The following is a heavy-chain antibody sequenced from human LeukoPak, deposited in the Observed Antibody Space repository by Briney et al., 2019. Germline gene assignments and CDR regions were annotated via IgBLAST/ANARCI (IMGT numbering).Heavy chain of an antibody. CDR3: AREAILTGASFDY. CDR1: GGSISSGSYY. CDR2: IYYSGST. J-gene: IGHJ4*02. D-gene: IGHD3-9*01. V-gene: IGHV4-61*01. Sequence: ASETLSLTCTVSGGSISSGSYYWSWIRQPPGKGLEWIGYIYYSGSTNYNPSLKSRVTISVDTSKNQFSLKLSSVTAADTAVYYCAREAILTGASFDYWGQGTLVTVSS.